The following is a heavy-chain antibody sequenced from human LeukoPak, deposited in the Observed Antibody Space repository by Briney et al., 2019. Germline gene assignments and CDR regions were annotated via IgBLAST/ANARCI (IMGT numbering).Heavy chain of an antibody. J-gene: IGHJ5*02. CDR2: IYYSGST. Sequence: SETLSLTCTVSGGSISSYYWSWIRQLPGKGLEWIGYIYYSGSTNYNPSLKSRVTISVDTSKNQFSLKLSSVTAADTAVYYCARHLEAGSSSWFDPWGQGTLVTVSS. CDR1: GGSISSYY. CDR3: ARHLEAGSSSWFDP. V-gene: IGHV4-59*08. D-gene: IGHD3-10*01.